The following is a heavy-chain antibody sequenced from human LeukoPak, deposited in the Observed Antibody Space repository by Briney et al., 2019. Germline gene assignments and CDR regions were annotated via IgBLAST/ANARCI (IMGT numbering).Heavy chain of an antibody. CDR1: GGSISNYY. CDR2: IYPSGTT. CDR3: ARDRGCSSTSCYVFDY. J-gene: IGHJ4*02. Sequence: SETLSLTCTVSGGSISNYYWSWIRQPAGKGLEWIGRIYPSGTTTYNPSLKSRVTMSVDTTKNQFSLKLTSLTAADTVVYYCARDRGCSSTSCYVFDYWGQGTLVTVSS. V-gene: IGHV4-4*07. D-gene: IGHD2-2*01.